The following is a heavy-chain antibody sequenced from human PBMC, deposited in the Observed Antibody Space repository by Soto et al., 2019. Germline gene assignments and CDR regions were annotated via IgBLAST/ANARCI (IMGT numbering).Heavy chain of an antibody. V-gene: IGHV4-39*01. J-gene: IGHJ5*02. D-gene: IGHD2-21*02. CDR3: PRQTALSASESCRFDH. Sequence: PSETLSLTCIVSGGSITNNDYYWGWIRRPPGKGLEWIGTIHYSGGASYNPSLKSRVIISADTSKNQFSLRLSSVTAADTAVYYPPRQTALSASESCRFDHWGQRALVTVSS. CDR2: IHYSGGA. CDR1: GGSITNNDYY.